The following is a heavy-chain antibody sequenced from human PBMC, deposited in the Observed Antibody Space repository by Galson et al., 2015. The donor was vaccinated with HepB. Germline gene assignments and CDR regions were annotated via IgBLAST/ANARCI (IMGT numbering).Heavy chain of an antibody. CDR3: AKEDGEYDNVWGSHRFDYGMDV. CDR1: EFSYSIYG. J-gene: IGHJ6*02. V-gene: IGHV3-23*01. CDR2: ISGSGGRT. D-gene: IGHD3-16*02. Sequence: SLRLSCAASEFSYSIYGMGWVRQAPGKGLEGVSGISGSGGRTYYADSVKGRFTISRDNSKNTLYLQMNSLRPEDTAVYYCAKEDGEYDNVWGSHRFDYGMDVWGQGTTVTVSS.